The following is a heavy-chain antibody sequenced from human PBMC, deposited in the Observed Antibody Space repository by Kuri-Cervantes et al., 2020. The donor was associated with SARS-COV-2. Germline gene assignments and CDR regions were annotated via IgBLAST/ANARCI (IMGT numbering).Heavy chain of an antibody. V-gene: IGHV3-23*01. J-gene: IGHJ3*02. CDR1: GFTVSSNE. Sequence: GESLKISCAASGFTVSSNEMSWVRQAPGKGLEWVSVISTSGGSTYYADSVRGRFTISRDNSKSTLYLQMNSLRAEDTAVYYCAKRVFGAFDIWGQGTMVTVSS. CDR2: ISTSGGST. CDR3: AKRVFGAFDI. D-gene: IGHD3-10*01.